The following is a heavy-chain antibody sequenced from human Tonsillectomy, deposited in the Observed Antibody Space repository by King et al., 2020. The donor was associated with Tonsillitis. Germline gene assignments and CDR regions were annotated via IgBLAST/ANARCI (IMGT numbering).Heavy chain of an antibody. Sequence: QLQESGPGLVKPSETLSLTCTVSGGSISSYYWSWIRQPPGKGLEWIGYIYYSGSTNYNPSLKSRVTISVDTSKNQFSLKLSSVTAADTAVYYCASITMVRGVRPGAFDIWGKGTMVTVSS. CDR2: IYYSGST. J-gene: IGHJ3*02. D-gene: IGHD3-10*01. CDR3: ASITMVRGVRPGAFDI. CDR1: GGSISSYY. V-gene: IGHV4-59*01.